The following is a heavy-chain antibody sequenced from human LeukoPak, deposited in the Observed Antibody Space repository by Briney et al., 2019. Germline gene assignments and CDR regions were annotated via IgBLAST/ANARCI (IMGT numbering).Heavy chain of an antibody. CDR1: RFTFSRNA. CDR2: TSYDGSTK. V-gene: IGHV3-30-3*01. J-gene: IGHJ3*02. CDR3: ARGQGAFDI. Sequence: GGSLRLSCAASRFTFSRNAMHWVRQAPGKGLEWVAVTSYDGSTKYYADSVKGRFTISRDNSENTLYLQMNSLRAEDTAVYYCARGQGAFDIWGQGTMVTVSS.